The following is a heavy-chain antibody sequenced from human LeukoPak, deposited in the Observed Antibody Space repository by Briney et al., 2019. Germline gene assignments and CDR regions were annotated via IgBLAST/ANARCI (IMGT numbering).Heavy chain of an antibody. CDR2: IKSKTDGGTT. CDR3: TTDLIEVVVAAKEK. D-gene: IGHD2-15*01. CDR1: GFTFSNAW. Sequence: GGSLRLSCAASGFTFSNAWMSWVRQAPGKGLEWVGRIKSKTDGGTTDYAATVKGRCTISRDYSKNTLYLQMNSLKTENTAVYYFTTDLIEVVVAAKEKWGQGTLVTVSS. V-gene: IGHV3-15*01. J-gene: IGHJ4*02.